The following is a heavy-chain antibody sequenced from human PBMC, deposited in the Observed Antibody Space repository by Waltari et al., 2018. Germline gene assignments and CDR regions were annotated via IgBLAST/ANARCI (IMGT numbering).Heavy chain of an antibody. CDR3: ARVRGSSWPVDYYYGMDV. J-gene: IGHJ6*02. CDR2: IYPSGST. D-gene: IGHD6-13*01. CDR1: GGSISSGSYY. Sequence: QVQLQESGPGLVKPSQTLSLTCTVSGGSISSGSYYWSWIRQPAGKGLEWIGYIYPSGSTTSNPSLKSRVTISVDTSKNQFSLKLSSVTAADTAGYYCARVRGSSWPVDYYYGMDVWGQGTTVTVSS. V-gene: IGHV4-61*09.